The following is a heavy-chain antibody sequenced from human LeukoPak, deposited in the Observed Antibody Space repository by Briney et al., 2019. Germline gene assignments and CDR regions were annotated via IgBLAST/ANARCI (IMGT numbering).Heavy chain of an antibody. Sequence: PGGSLRPSCAASGFTVSSNYMSWVRQAPGKGLEWVSVIYSGGSTYYADSVKGRSTISRDNSKNTLYLQMNSLRAEDTAVYYCARDVEYCSGGSCYAYDYWGQGTLVTVSS. CDR3: ARDVEYCSGGSCYAYDY. CDR1: GFTVSSNY. J-gene: IGHJ4*02. V-gene: IGHV3-53*01. CDR2: IYSGGST. D-gene: IGHD2-15*01.